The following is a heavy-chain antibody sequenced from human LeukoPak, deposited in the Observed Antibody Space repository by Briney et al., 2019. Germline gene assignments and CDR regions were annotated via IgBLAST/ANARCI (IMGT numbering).Heavy chain of an antibody. V-gene: IGHV1-69*04. CDR1: GGTFSSYA. CDR2: IIPILGIA. CDR3: ARLVEMATTDLMDY. J-gene: IGHJ4*02. Sequence: SVKVSCKASGGTFSSYAISWVRQAPGQGLEWMGRIIPILGIANYAQKFQGRVTITADKSTSTAYMELSSLRSEDTAVYYCARLVEMATTDLMDYWGQGTLVTVSS. D-gene: IGHD5-12*01.